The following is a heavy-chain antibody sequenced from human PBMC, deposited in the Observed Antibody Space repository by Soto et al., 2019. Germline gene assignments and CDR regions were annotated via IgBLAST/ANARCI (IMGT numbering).Heavy chain of an antibody. CDR2: IGIAGDT. Sequence: PGGSLRLSCAASGFTFSSYDMHWVRQTTGEGLEWVAAIGIAGDTYYPVSVQGRFNISRENSQNTLYLQMNSLRAEDTAVYYCASGGSWLQPDYWGQGTLVTVSS. D-gene: IGHD5-12*01. V-gene: IGHV3-13*04. CDR3: ASGGSWLQPDY. CDR1: GFTFSSYD. J-gene: IGHJ4*02.